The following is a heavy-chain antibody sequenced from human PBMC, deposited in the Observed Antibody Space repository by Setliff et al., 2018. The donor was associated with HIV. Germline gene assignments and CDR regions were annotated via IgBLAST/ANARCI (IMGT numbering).Heavy chain of an antibody. J-gene: IGHJ6*03. CDR3: VRGVQSPPHYSYYYMDV. V-gene: IGHV1-69*02. CDR1: GGAFISHT. CDR2: IIPILGIP. D-gene: IGHD3-3*01. Sequence: SVKVSCKASGGAFISHTFTWVRQAPGQGLEWMGRIIPILGIPNYAQRFQGKVTITADKSTSTAYMELTSLRFDDTAMYYCVRGVQSPPHYSYYYMDVWGEGTMVTVS.